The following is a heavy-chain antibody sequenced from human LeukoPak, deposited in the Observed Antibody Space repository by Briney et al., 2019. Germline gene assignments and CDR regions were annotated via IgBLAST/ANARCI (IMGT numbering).Heavy chain of an antibody. Sequence: GGSLRLSCAASGFTFSSYWMHWVRQAPGKGLVWVSRINSDGSSTSYADSVKGRFTISRDNAKNTLYLQMNSLRAEDTAVYYCARDILTGYSSYYCGMDVWGQGTTVTVSS. D-gene: IGHD3-9*01. CDR3: ARDILTGYSSYYCGMDV. J-gene: IGHJ6*02. CDR1: GFTFSSYW. CDR2: INSDGSST. V-gene: IGHV3-74*01.